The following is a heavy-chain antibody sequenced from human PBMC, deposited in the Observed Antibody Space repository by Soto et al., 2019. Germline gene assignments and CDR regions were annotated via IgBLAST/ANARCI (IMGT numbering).Heavy chain of an antibody. J-gene: IGHJ6*03. D-gene: IGHD4-17*01. CDR1: GFTFSSYA. Sequence: GGSLRLSCAASGFTFSSYAMSWVRQAPGKGLEWVSYISSSSSTIYYADSVKGRFTISRDNAKNSLYLQMNSLRAEDTAVYYCAILVTTDYYYMDVWGKGTTVTVSS. V-gene: IGHV3-48*01. CDR2: ISSSSSTI. CDR3: AILVTTDYYYMDV.